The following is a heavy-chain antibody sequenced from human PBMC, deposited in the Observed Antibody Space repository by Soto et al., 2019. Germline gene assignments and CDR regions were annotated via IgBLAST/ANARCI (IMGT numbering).Heavy chain of an antibody. CDR2: IKHSGST. CDR1: GGSFSGYY. CDR3: ARGISSSSLSRFDP. Sequence: LSLTCAVYGGSFSGYYWSWIRQPPGKGLEWIGEIKHSGSTNYNPSLKSRVTISVDTSKNQFSLKLSSVTAADTAVYYCARGISSSSLSRFDPWGQGTLVTVSS. V-gene: IGHV4-34*01. J-gene: IGHJ5*02. D-gene: IGHD6-6*01.